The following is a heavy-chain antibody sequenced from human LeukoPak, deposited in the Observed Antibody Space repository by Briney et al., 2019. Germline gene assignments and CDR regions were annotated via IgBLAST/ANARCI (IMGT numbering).Heavy chain of an antibody. Sequence: GGSLRLSCAASGFTFSSYWMHWVRQAPGKGLVWVSRINSDGSSTSYADSVKGRFTISRDNAKNTLYLQMNSLRAEDTAVYYCARDQYYGSGSYGYYYYMDVWGRGTTVTISS. V-gene: IGHV3-74*01. CDR2: INSDGSST. CDR1: GFTFSSYW. J-gene: IGHJ6*03. CDR3: ARDQYYGSGSYGYYYYMDV. D-gene: IGHD3-10*01.